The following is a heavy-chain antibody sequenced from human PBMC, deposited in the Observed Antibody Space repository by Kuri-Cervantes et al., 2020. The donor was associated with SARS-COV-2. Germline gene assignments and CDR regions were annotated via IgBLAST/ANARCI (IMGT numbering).Heavy chain of an antibody. J-gene: IGHJ4*02. CDR2: IYYSGST. CDR1: GGSISSGNYY. D-gene: IGHD6-13*01. CDR3: AREWKGRDSGTFSDY. V-gene: IGHV4-31*03. Sequence: LRPPCTVSGGSISSGNYYWSWIRQHPGTGLEWIGYIYYSGSTYYNPSLKGRVTMSLDTSKNQFSLKLTSVSAADTAVDYYAREWKGRDSGTFSDYWGPGTLVTVSS.